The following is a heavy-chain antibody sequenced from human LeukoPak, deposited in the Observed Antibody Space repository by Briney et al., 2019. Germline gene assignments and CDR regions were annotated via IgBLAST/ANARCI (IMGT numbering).Heavy chain of an antibody. D-gene: IGHD4-17*01. J-gene: IGHJ4*02. CDR2: VCISAST. V-gene: IGHV4-4*07. Sequence: KPSETLSLTCTVSGGSISSYYWNWIWQPEAKGLGLIWRVCISASTNSNHSPNSRVTISVDTSKNKFSLTLNLGTAAAAAVDFCSSAVTTVSIDYWGQGTLVTVSS. CDR3: SSAVTTVSIDY. CDR1: GGSISSYY.